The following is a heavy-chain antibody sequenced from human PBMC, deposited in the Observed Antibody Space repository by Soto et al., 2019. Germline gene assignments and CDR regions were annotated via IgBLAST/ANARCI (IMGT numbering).Heavy chain of an antibody. CDR2: ISSSSSYI. CDR3: ARDGRGTSCYALPLCYYYGMDV. D-gene: IGHD2-2*01. CDR1: GFTFGSYS. J-gene: IGHJ6*02. V-gene: IGHV3-21*01. Sequence: GGSLRLSCAASGFTFGSYSMNWVRQAPGKGLEWVSSISSSSSYIYYADSVKGRFTISRDNAKNSLYLQMNSLRAEDTAVYYCARDGRGTSCYALPLCYYYGMDVWGQGTTVTVSS.